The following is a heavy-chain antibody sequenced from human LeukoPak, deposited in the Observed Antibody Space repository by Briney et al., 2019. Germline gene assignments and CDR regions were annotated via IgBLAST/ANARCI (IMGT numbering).Heavy chain of an antibody. CDR3: ARDRYSSGWYDGFDY. D-gene: IGHD6-19*01. V-gene: IGHV4-61*02. CDR1: GGSISSGSYY. CDR2: IYTSGST. J-gene: IGHJ4*02. Sequence: SQTLSLTCTVSGGSISSGSYYWSWIRQPAGNGLEWIGRIYTSGSTNYNPSLKSRVTISVDTSTNQFSLKLSSVTAADTAVYYCARDRYSSGWYDGFDYWGQGTLVTVSS.